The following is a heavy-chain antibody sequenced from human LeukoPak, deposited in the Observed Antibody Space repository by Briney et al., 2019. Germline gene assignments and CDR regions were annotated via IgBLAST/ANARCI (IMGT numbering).Heavy chain of an antibody. CDR1: GGSISSYY. CDR3: AGQVVMAGDWFDP. D-gene: IGHD4-23*01. J-gene: IGHJ5*02. V-gene: IGHV4-59*01. Sequence: SETLSLTCTVSGGSISSYYWSWIRQPPGKGLEWIGYIYYSGSTNYNPSLKSRVTISVDTSKNRFSLKLSSVTAADTAVYYCAGQVVMAGDWFDPWGQGTLVTVSS. CDR2: IYYSGST.